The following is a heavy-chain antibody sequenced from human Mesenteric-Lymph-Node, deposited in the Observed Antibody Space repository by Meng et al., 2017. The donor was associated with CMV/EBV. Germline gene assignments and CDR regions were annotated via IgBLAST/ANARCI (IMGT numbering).Heavy chain of an antibody. CDR2: INPNSGGT. V-gene: IGHV1-2*02. CDR3: ARGGVGDYKPPYYGMDV. CDR1: GYTFTGYY. D-gene: IGHD4-11*01. Sequence: ASVKVSCKASGYTFTGYYVHWVRQAPGQGLECIGWINPNSGGTKYVQKFQGRVTMTRDTSISTAYMELSSLRSEDTAVYYCARGGVGDYKPPYYGMDVWGQGTTVTVSS. J-gene: IGHJ6*02.